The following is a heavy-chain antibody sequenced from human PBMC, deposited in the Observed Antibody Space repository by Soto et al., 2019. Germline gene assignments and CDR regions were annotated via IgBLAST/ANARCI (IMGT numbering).Heavy chain of an antibody. V-gene: IGHV3-30-3*01. CDR3: ARANIVVVPAARSVFDY. CDR1: GLTFSSYA. J-gene: IGHJ4*02. CDR2: ISYDGSNK. Sequence: GGSLRLSCAASGLTFSSYAMQWVRQAPGKGLARVAVISYDGSNKYYADSVKGRFTISRDNSKNTLYLQMNSLRAEDTAVYYCARANIVVVPAARSVFDYWGQGTLVTVSS. D-gene: IGHD2-2*01.